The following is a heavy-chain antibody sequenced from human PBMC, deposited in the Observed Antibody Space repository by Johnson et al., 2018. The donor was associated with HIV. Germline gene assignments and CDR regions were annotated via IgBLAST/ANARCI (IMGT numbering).Heavy chain of an antibody. CDR1: WFAVSSNY. Sequence: VQLVESWGGLIQPGGSLRLSCAASWFAVSSNYMSLIRQAPGHGQQWVSYISSSGSTISYAASVEGRFTISRDNAKNSLYLQMNSRRAEDTAVYYCARSKDCSVGTCPDAFDIWGQGTLVMVSS. D-gene: IGHD2-15*01. CDR2: ISSSGSTI. J-gene: IGHJ3*02. V-gene: IGHV3-11*04. CDR3: ARSKDCSVGTCPDAFDI.